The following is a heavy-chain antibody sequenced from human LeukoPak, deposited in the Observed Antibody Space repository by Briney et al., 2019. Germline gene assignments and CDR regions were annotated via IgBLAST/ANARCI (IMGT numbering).Heavy chain of an antibody. J-gene: IGHJ4*02. V-gene: IGHV3-74*01. D-gene: IGHD2-2*02. CDR2: INSDGSST. Sequence: GGSLRLSCAASGFTFSSYWMHWVRQAPGKGLVWVSRINSDGSSTNYADSVKGRFTISRDNAKNTLYLQMNSLRAEDTAVYYCARGGLGYCSSTNCYMADYWGQGTLATVSS. CDR1: GFTFSSYW. CDR3: ARGGLGYCSSTNCYMADY.